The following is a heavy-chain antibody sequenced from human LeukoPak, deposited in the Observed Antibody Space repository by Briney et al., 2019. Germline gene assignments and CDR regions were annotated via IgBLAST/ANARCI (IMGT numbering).Heavy chain of an antibody. V-gene: IGHV1-2*02. Sequence: GASVKVSCKAPGYTFTGYYMHWVRQAPGQGLEWMGWINPNSGGTNYAQKFQGRVTMTRDTSISTAYMELSRLRSDDTAVYYCARVVVAATLNSGDYWGQGALVTVSS. CDR2: INPNSGGT. CDR3: ARVVVAATLNSGDY. CDR1: GYTFTGYY. D-gene: IGHD2-15*01. J-gene: IGHJ4*02.